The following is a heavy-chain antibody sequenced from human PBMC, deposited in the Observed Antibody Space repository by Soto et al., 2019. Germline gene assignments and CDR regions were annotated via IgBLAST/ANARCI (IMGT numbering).Heavy chain of an antibody. Sequence: QVQLQQWGAGLLKPSETLSLTCAVYGGSFSGYYWSWIRQPPGKGLEWIGEINHSGSTNYNPSLKSRVTISVDTSXXXXXLXXXXXXAADTAVYYCARVRTGYYDSSGYPDYWGQGTLVTVSS. CDR2: INHSGST. V-gene: IGHV4-34*01. D-gene: IGHD3-22*01. J-gene: IGHJ4*02. CDR3: ARVRTGYYDSSGYPDY. CDR1: GGSFSGYY.